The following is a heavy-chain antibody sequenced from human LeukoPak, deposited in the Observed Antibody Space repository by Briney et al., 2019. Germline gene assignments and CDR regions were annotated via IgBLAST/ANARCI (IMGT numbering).Heavy chain of an antibody. CDR3: ARIDFWSGQLDY. CDR1: GGSISSSSYY. CDR2: IYYSGST. V-gene: IGHV4-39*07. D-gene: IGHD3-3*01. J-gene: IGHJ4*02. Sequence: PSETLSLTCTVSGGSISSSSYYWGWIRQPPGKGLEWIGSIYYSGSTYYNPSLKSRVTISVDTSKNQFSLKLSSVTAADTAVYYCARIDFWSGQLDYWGQGTLVTVSS.